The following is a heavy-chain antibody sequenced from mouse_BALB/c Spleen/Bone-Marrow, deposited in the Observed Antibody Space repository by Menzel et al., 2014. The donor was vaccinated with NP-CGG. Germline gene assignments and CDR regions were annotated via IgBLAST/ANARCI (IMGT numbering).Heavy chain of an antibody. CDR2: INPDSTTI. J-gene: IGHJ4*01. V-gene: IGHV4-1*02. CDR1: GFDFSRYW. Sequence: EVKLVESGGSLVQPGGSLKLSCAASGFDFSRYWMSWVRRAPGKGLEWIGEINPDSTTIYYTPSLKDKFIISRDNAKNTLHLQMSKARSEDTALYYCARRGYYAMDYWGQGTSVTVSS. CDR3: ARRGYYAMDY.